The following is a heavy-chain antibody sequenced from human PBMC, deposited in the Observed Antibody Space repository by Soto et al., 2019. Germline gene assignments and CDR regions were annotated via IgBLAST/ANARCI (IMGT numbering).Heavy chain of an antibody. CDR2: FLSGST. Sequence: QLQLQESGPGLVRPSETLSLTCSVSGGSITSRSSYWAWIRQPPGKGLEWIGTFLSGSTFSNPSLRSRVAISKDTSRNQFSLKLHSVAATDTAMYYCATTRGLAVGGSFNYWGQGALVSVSS. V-gene: IGHV4-39*01. J-gene: IGHJ4*02. CDR3: ATTRGLAVGGSFNY. CDR1: GGSITSRSSY. D-gene: IGHD6-13*01.